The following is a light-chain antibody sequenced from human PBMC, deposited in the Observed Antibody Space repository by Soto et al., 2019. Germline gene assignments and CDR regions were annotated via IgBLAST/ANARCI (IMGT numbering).Light chain of an antibody. CDR1: QSVSSSY. CDR3: QQYGSSPRT. Sequence: EIVLTQSPCTLSLSPGERATLSCRARQSVSSSYLAWYQQKPGQAPRLLIYGASSRATGIPDRFSGSGSGTDFTLTISRLEPEDFAVYYCQQYGSSPRTFGQGTKV. CDR2: GAS. J-gene: IGKJ1*01. V-gene: IGKV3-20*01.